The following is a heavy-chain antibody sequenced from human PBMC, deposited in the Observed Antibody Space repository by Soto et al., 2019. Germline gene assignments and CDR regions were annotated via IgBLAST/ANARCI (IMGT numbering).Heavy chain of an antibody. V-gene: IGHV1-46*01. CDR3: AREFLGCSSTSCPHYYYYGMDV. CDR1: GYTFTSYY. Sequence: ASVKVSCKASGYTFTSYYMHWVRQAPGQGLEWMGIINPSGGSTSYAQKFQGRVTMTRDMSTSTVYMELSSLRSEDTAVYYCAREFLGCSSTSCPHYYYYGMDVWGQGTTVTVSS. J-gene: IGHJ6*02. D-gene: IGHD2-2*01. CDR2: INPSGGST.